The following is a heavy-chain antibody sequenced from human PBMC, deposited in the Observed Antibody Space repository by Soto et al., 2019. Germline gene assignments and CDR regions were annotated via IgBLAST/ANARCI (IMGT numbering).Heavy chain of an antibody. CDR1: GFMFSSYW. J-gene: IGHJ6*02. Sequence: GGSLRLSCAASGFMFSSYWMHWVRQAPGKGLVWVSRIRYDGSITNYADSVKGRSTISRDDAKNTVYLQMNSLRAEDTAVYYCARGLRGGYGMDVWSQGTTVTVSS. D-gene: IGHD3-16*01. CDR2: IRYDGSIT. CDR3: ARGLRGGYGMDV. V-gene: IGHV3-74*01.